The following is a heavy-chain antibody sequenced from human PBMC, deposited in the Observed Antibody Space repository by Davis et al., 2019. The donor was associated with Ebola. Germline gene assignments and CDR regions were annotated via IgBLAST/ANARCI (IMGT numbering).Heavy chain of an antibody. J-gene: IGHJ6*02. Sequence: SETLSLTCAVYGESFSDYLWSWIRQPPGKGLEWIGEINHSGSTNYNPSLKSRVTISVDTSKNQFSLKLSSVTAADTAVYYCARVVVVPAAKGRNYYYYGMDVWGQGTTVTVSS. CDR2: INHSGST. V-gene: IGHV4-34*01. CDR3: ARVVVVPAAKGRNYYYYGMDV. D-gene: IGHD2-2*01. CDR1: GESFSDYL.